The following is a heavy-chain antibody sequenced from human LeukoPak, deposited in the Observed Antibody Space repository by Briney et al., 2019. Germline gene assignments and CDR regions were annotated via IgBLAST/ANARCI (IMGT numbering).Heavy chain of an antibody. Sequence: GGSLRLSCAASGFTFSGYGMHWVRQSPGKGLEWVAVIWYDGSNKYYADSVKGRFTISRDNSKNTLYLQMNSLRAEDTAVYYCARDRGYYDSSGHFDYWGQGTLVTVSS. CDR2: IWYDGSNK. J-gene: IGHJ4*02. D-gene: IGHD3-22*01. V-gene: IGHV3-33*01. CDR3: ARDRGYYDSSGHFDY. CDR1: GFTFSGYG.